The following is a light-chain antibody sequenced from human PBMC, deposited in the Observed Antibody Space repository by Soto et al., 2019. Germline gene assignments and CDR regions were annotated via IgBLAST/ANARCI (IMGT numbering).Light chain of an antibody. J-gene: IGKJ2*01. CDR2: DTS. Sequence: EIVLTQSPATLSLSPGERATLSCRASQSVDTFLAWYQQKPGRTPRLLIYDTSNRATGIPPRFSGSGSGTDFTLTISRLEPEDFAVYYCQVRTECPPFMYSFGQGTKLEVK. CDR3: QVRTECPPFMYS. CDR1: QSVDTF. V-gene: IGKV3-11*01.